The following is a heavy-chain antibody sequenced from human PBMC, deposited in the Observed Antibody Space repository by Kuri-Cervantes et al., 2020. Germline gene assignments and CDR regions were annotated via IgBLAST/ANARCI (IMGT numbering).Heavy chain of an antibody. D-gene: IGHD2-21*01. V-gene: IGHV3-9*01. Sequence: SLKISCAASGFTFDDYAMHWVRQAPGKGLEWVSGISWNSGSIGYADSVKGRFTISRDNAKNSLYLQMNSLRAEDTAVYYCARDSGLQLFVYWGQGTLVTVSS. J-gene: IGHJ4*02. CDR2: ISWNSGSI. CDR1: GFTFDDYA. CDR3: ARDSGLQLFVY.